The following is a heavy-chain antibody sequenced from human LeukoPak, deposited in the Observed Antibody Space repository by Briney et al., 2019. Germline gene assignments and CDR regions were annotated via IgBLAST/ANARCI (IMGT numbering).Heavy chain of an antibody. D-gene: IGHD6-13*01. CDR3: AKDRGVFKQLVKDYFDY. Sequence: PGGSLRLSCTVSGFTVSSNSMSWVRQAPGKGLEWVSFIYSDNTHYSDSVKGRFTISRDNSKNTLYLQMNSLRAEDTAVYYCAKDRGVFKQLVKDYFDYWGQGTLVTVSS. J-gene: IGHJ4*02. V-gene: IGHV3-66*03. CDR1: GFTVSSNS. CDR2: IYSDNT.